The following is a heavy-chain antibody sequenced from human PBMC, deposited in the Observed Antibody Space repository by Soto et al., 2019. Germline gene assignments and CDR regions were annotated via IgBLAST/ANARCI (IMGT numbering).Heavy chain of an antibody. CDR2: ISYDGSNK. V-gene: IGHV3-30*18. Sequence: GGSLRLSCAASGFTFSSYGMHWVRQAPGKGLEWVAVISYDGSNKYYADSVKGRFPISRDNSKNTLYLQMNSLRAEDTAVYYCAKGDVALARTTVTTMLDYWGQGTLVTVSS. CDR1: GFTFSSYG. CDR3: AKGDVALARTTVTTMLDY. D-gene: IGHD4-17*01. J-gene: IGHJ4*02.